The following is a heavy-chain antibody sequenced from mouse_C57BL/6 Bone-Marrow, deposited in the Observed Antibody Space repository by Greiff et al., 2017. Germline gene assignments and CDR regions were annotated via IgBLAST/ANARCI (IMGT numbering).Heavy chain of an antibody. CDR3: ALLLRYFDV. CDR2: INPNNGGT. J-gene: IGHJ1*03. Sequence: EVKLQQSGPELVKPGASVKISCKASGYTFTDYYMNWVKQSHGKSLEWIGDINPNNGGTSYNQKFKGKATLTVDKSSSTAYMELRSLTSEDSAVYYCALLLRYFDVWGTGTTVTVSS. V-gene: IGHV1-26*01. D-gene: IGHD1-1*01. CDR1: GYTFTDYY.